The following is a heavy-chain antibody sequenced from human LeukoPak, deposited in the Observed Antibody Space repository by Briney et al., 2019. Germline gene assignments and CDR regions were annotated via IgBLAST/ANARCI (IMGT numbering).Heavy chain of an antibody. Sequence: GASVKVSCKASGGTFSSYAISWVRQAPGQGLEWMGGIIPIFGTANYAQKFQGRVTITTDESTSTAYMELSSLRSEDTAVYYCARVRCSGGSCYGPGYYYYMDVWGKGTTVTVSS. CDR2: IIPIFGTA. D-gene: IGHD2-15*01. CDR3: ARVRCSGGSCYGPGYYYYMDV. V-gene: IGHV1-69*05. CDR1: GGTFSSYA. J-gene: IGHJ6*03.